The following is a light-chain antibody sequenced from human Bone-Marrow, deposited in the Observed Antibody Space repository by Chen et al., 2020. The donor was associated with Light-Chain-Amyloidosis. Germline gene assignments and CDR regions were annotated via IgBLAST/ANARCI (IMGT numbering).Light chain of an antibody. CDR1: QSVSSY. J-gene: IGKJ1*01. CDR3: QQRSNWPPM. CDR2: DAS. Sequence: EIVLTQSPATLSLSPGERATLSCRARQSVSSYLAGYQQKPDQARRLLIYDASNKATGIPARFSGSGSGTDFTLTISSLEPEDFAVYYCQQRSNWPPMFGQGTKVEIK. V-gene: IGKV3-11*01.